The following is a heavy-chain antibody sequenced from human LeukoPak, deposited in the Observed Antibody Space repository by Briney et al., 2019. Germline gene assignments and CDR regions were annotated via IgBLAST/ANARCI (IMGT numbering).Heavy chain of an antibody. CDR3: ARDWAYYDILTGFEDYYGMDV. Sequence: PGGSLRLSCAASGFTFSSYWMSWVRQAPGKGLKWVANIKQDGSEKYYVDSVKGRFTISRDNAKNSLYLQMNSLRAEDTAVYYCARDWAYYDILTGFEDYYGMDVWGQGTTVTVSS. D-gene: IGHD3-9*01. CDR1: GFTFSSYW. CDR2: IKQDGSEK. J-gene: IGHJ6*02. V-gene: IGHV3-7*04.